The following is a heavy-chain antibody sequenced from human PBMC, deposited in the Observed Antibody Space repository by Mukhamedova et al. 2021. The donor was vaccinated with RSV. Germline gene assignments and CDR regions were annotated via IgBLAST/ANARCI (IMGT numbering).Heavy chain of an antibody. D-gene: IGHD3-22*01. CDR3: ARSTYSYESSGYYDAFDY. CDR2: IDWGDDK. V-gene: IGHV2-70*01. J-gene: IGHJ4*02. Sequence: EWLALIDWGDDKYYSTSLKTRLTISKDTSKNQVVLTMTNMDPVDTATYYCARSTYSYESSGYYDAFDYWGQGTLVIVSS.